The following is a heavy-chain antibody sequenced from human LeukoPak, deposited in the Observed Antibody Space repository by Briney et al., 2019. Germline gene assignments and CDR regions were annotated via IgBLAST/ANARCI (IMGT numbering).Heavy chain of an antibody. CDR3: ARGMEDTDYGGPTTRFFDC. CDR1: GGTFSSYA. V-gene: IGHV1-69*13. CDR2: IIPIFGTA. J-gene: IGHJ5*01. D-gene: IGHD4-23*01. Sequence: GASVKVSCKASGGTFSSYAISWVRQAPGQGLEWMGGIIPIFGTANYAQKFQGRVTITADESTSTAYMELSSLRSEDTAVYYCARGMEDTDYGGPTTRFFDCWGQGTLVTVSS.